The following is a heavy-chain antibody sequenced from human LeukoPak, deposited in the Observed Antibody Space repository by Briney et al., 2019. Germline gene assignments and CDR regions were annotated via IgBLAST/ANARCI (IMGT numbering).Heavy chain of an antibody. CDR3: AREGPTATTPIFDY. Sequence: SETLSLTCTVSRGSISSYYWSWIRQPAGKGLEWIGRIYTSGSTNYNPSLKSRVTMSVDTSKNQFSLKLSSVTAADTAVYYCAREGPTATTPIFDYWGQGTLVTVSS. J-gene: IGHJ4*02. CDR1: RGSISSYY. CDR2: IYTSGST. D-gene: IGHD5-12*01. V-gene: IGHV4-4*07.